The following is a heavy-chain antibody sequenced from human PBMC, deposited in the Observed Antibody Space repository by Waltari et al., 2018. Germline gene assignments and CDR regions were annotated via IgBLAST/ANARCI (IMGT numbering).Heavy chain of an antibody. CDR2: IYPGVNGDGGNG. V-gene: IGHV4-59*13. CDR1: GDSIRSYY. D-gene: IGHD3-10*01. CDR3: ARGGYYYGSANALKGVEYYGFDV. Sequence: QVQLQESGPGLVRPSETLSLTCTVSGDSIRSYYYSWIRQTPGKGLEWIVYIYPGVNGDGGNGNYHPSLRSRVTISVDTSKNQFSLKVRSVTAADTAVYYCARGGYYYGSANALKGVEYYGFDVWGQGTTVTVSS. J-gene: IGHJ6*02.